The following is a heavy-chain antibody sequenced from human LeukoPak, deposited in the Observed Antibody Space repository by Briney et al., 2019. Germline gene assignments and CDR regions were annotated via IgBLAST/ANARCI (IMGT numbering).Heavy chain of an antibody. V-gene: IGHV3-21*01. CDR2: ISSSSSYI. CDR1: GFTFSSYS. J-gene: IGHJ4*02. Sequence: PRGSLRLSCAASGFTFSSYSMNWVRQAPGKGLEWVSSISSSSSYIYYADSVKGRFTISRDNAKNSLYLQMNSLRAEDTAVYYCARVLRTQWLADYWGQGTLVTVSS. CDR3: ARVLRTQWLADY. D-gene: IGHD6-19*01.